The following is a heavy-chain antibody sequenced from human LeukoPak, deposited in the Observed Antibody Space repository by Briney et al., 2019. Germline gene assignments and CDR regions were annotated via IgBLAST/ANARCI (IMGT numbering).Heavy chain of an antibody. V-gene: IGHV1-2*06. J-gene: IGHJ5*02. Sequence: ASVKVSCKASGYTFTDYYMHWVRQAPGQGLEWMGRINPHSGGTNYAQSFQGRVTMTRDTNITTAYMELRRLTSDDSAMYYCTKSGTWGQGTLVTVSS. CDR1: GYTFTDYY. CDR3: TKSGT. CDR2: INPHSGGT. D-gene: IGHD1-26*01.